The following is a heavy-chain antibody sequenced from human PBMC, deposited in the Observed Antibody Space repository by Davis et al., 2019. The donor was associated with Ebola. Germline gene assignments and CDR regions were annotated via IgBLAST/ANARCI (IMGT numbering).Heavy chain of an antibody. CDR2: ISVRSIT. CDR1: GFIFSSYA. Sequence: GESLKISCAASGFIFSSYAMSWVRQAPGKGLEWVSSISVRSITYHADSVKGRFTISRDNSKNTPYLQMNSLRAEDKAVYFWAKVHPPTTVTTGWFDPWGQGTLVTVSS. V-gene: IGHV3-23*01. J-gene: IGHJ5*02. D-gene: IGHD4-17*01. CDR3: AKVHPPTTVTTGWFDP.